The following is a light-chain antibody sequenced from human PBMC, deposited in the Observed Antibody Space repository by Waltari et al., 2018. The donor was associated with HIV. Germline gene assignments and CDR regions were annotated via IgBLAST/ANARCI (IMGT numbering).Light chain of an antibody. Sequence: GTSSDVGAYNYVSWYQQHPGKAPKLMIYEVSNRPSGVSNRFSASKSGNTASLTISGLQAEDEADYYCSSYTTNNTRVFGGGTKLTVL. CDR2: EVS. V-gene: IGLV2-14*03. CDR3: SSYTTNNTRV. J-gene: IGLJ3*02. CDR1: SSDVGAYNY.